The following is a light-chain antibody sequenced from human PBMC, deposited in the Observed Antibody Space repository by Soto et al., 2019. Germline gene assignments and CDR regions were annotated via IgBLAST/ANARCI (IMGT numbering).Light chain of an antibody. CDR3: QTWDTGIWV. V-gene: IGLV4-69*01. Sequence: QAVVTQSPSASASLGASVKLTCTLSSGHSSFAIAWHQQQPEKGPRYLMKLNSDGSHSKRDGIPDCFSGSSSGAERYLSICRLQSEDEADYYCQTWDTGIWVFGGGTKVTVL. CDR1: SGHSSFA. CDR2: LNSDGSH. J-gene: IGLJ3*02.